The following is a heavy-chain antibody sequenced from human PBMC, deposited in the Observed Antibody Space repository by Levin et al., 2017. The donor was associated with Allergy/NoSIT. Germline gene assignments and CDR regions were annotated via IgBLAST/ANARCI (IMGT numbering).Heavy chain of an antibody. J-gene: IGHJ5*02. V-gene: IGHV4-31*03. Sequence: PSETLSLTCTVSGGSISSGGYYWSWIRQHPGKGLEWIGYIYYSGSTYYNPSLKSRVTISVDTSKNQFSLKLSSVTAADTAVYYCARGFNEYGFLEWRDNWFDPWGQGTLVTVSS. D-gene: IGHD3-3*01. CDR1: GGSISSGGYY. CDR2: IYYSGST. CDR3: ARGFNEYGFLEWRDNWFDP.